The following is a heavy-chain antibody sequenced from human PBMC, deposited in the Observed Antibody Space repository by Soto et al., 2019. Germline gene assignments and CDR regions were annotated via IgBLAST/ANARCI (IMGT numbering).Heavy chain of an antibody. D-gene: IGHD3-10*01. CDR1: GFTFGDYA. Sequence: PGGSLRLSCTASGFTFGDYAMSWVRQAPGNGLEWVGFIRSKANGGTTEYAASVKGRFTISRDDSKSIAYLQMNSLKTEDTAVYYCTRGPTSVLLWFGEYHYWGKGXLVNVPS. CDR2: IRSKANGGTT. J-gene: IGHJ4*02. V-gene: IGHV3-49*04. CDR3: TRGPTSVLLWFGEYHY.